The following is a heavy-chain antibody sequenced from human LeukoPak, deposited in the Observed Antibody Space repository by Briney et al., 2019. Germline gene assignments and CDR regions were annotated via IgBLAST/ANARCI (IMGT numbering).Heavy chain of an antibody. D-gene: IGHD3-3*01. J-gene: IGHJ4*02. CDR3: ARCGDRVRADFWSGSHGDY. CDR2: INSDGSST. CDR1: GFTFSSYC. Sequence: GGSLRLSCAASGFTFSSYCMHWVRQAPGKGLLWVSRINSDGSSTSYADSVKGRFTISRDNAKNTLYLQMNSLRAEDTAVYYCARCGDRVRADFWSGSHGDYWGQGTLVTVSS. V-gene: IGHV3-74*01.